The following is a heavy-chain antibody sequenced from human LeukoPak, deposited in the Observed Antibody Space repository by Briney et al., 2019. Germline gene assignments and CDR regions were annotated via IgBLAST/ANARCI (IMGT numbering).Heavy chain of an antibody. D-gene: IGHD6-13*01. CDR3: ASLSTDSSSWFDY. Sequence: GASVKVSCKASGYTFTGYYMHWVRQAPGQGLEWMGRINPDSGGTNYAQKFQGRVTMTRDTSISTAYMELSRLRSDDTAVYYCASLSTDSSSWFDYWGQGTLVTVSS. CDR1: GYTFTGYY. V-gene: IGHV1-2*06. J-gene: IGHJ4*02. CDR2: INPDSGGT.